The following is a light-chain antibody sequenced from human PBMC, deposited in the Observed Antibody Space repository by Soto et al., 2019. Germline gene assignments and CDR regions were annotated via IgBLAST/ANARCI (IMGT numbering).Light chain of an antibody. CDR3: QHYNNWPRT. CDR1: QSVSSN. CDR2: GAS. V-gene: IGKV3-15*01. J-gene: IGKJ1*01. Sequence: EIVMTQSPATLSVSPGERATLSCRASQSVSSNLAWYQQKPGQAPRLLIYGASSRAAGIPARFSGSGSGTEFPLTISGLQSADFAVYYCQHYNNWPRTFGQGTKVEIK.